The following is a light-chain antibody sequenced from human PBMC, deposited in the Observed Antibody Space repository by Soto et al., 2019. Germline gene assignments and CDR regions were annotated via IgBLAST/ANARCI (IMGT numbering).Light chain of an antibody. CDR3: SSYAGSDNVVV. J-gene: IGLJ2*01. CDR1: RSDVGDYNY. V-gene: IGLV2-8*01. CDR2: GVT. Sequence: QSALTQPPSASGSPGQSVTISCTGTRSDVGDYNYVSWYQQHPGKAPKLLIYGVTKRPSGVSDRFSGSKSANTASLTVSGLQAEDEADYYCSSYAGSDNVVVFGGGTKLTVL.